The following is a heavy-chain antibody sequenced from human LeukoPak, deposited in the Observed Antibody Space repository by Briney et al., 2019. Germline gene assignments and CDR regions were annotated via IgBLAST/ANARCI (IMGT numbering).Heavy chain of an antibody. V-gene: IGHV4-39*07. CDR1: GGSISSSSYY. Sequence: SGTLSLTCTVSGGSISSSSYYWGWIRQPPGKGLEWIGSIYYSGSTYYNPSLKSRVTISVDTSKNQFSLKLSSVTAADTAVYYCARRAAAGHYDYWGQGTLVTVSS. D-gene: IGHD6-13*01. CDR3: ARRAAAGHYDY. J-gene: IGHJ4*02. CDR2: IYYSGST.